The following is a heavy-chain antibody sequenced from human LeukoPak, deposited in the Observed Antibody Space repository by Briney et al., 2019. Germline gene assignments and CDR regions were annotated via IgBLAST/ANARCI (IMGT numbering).Heavy chain of an antibody. CDR2: INHSGST. Sequence: SETLSLTCAVYGGSFSGYYWSWIRQPPGKGLEWIGEINHSGSTNYNPSLKSRVTISVDTSKNQFSLKLSSVTAADTAVYYCARGGRYCDWLRRYDYWGQGTLVTVSS. CDR1: GGSFSGYY. CDR3: ARGGRYCDWLRRYDY. D-gene: IGHD3-9*01. V-gene: IGHV4-34*01. J-gene: IGHJ4*02.